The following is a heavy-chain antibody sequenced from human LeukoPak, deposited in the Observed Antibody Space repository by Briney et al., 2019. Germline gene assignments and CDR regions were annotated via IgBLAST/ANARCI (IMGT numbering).Heavy chain of an antibody. CDR1: GFTFDDYA. Sequence: GGSLRLSCAASGFTFDDYAMHWVRQAPGKGLEWVSGISWNSGSIGYADSVKGRFTISRDNAKNSLYLQMNSLRAEDTALYYCAKDGGSGLLWFGEPFDYWGQGTLVTVSS. CDR3: AKDGGSGLLWFGEPFDY. V-gene: IGHV3-9*01. CDR2: ISWNSGSI. D-gene: IGHD3-10*01. J-gene: IGHJ4*02.